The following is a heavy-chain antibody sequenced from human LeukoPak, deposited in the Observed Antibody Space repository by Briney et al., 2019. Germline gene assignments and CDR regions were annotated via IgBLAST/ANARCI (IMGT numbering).Heavy chain of an antibody. J-gene: IGHJ4*02. D-gene: IGHD5/OR15-5a*01. CDR3: ARGGPSLGVDY. CDR1: GGSVSSGNHY. CDR2: INYSGST. Sequence: SETLSLTCTVSGGSVSSGNHYWSWIRQPPGKGLEWIGYINYSGSTNYNPSLKSRVTISVDTSKNRFSLRLSSVTAADTAVYYCARGGPSLGVDYWGQGTLVTVSS. V-gene: IGHV4-61*01.